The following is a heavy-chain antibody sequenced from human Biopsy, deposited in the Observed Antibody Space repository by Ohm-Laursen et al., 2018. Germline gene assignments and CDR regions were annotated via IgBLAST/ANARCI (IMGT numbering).Heavy chain of an antibody. D-gene: IGHD1-1*01. CDR2: INSMFGTT. V-gene: IGHV1-69*01. J-gene: IGHJ4*02. CDR3: AKRGVERGRPLAY. CDR1: GGTFSSFG. Sequence: SSVKVSCKTSGGTFSSFGISWVRQAPGQGLKWMGEINSMFGTTNYAQTFQGRVTITADESTSTAYMEVSSLRSEDTAVYYCAKRGVERGRPLAYWGQGTLVTVSS.